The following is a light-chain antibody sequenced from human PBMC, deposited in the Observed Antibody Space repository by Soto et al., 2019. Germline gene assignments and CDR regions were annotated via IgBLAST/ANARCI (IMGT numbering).Light chain of an antibody. CDR1: QSVSSGY. J-gene: IGKJ2*01. CDR2: DAS. V-gene: IGKV3-20*01. Sequence: EIVLTQSPGTLSLSPGERATLSCRASQSVSSGYLAWYQQKPGQAPRLLIYDASSRATGIPDRFSGSGSETAFTLTISRLEPEDFAVYYCQQYGSSPPYTFGQGTKLEI. CDR3: QQYGSSPPYT.